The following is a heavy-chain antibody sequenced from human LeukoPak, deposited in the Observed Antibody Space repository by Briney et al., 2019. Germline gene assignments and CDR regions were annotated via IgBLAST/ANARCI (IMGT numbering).Heavy chain of an antibody. D-gene: IGHD1-1*01. CDR3: ARVAKERVGGVYYFDY. CDR1: GFTFSDYD. V-gene: IGHV3-13*01. Sequence: GGSLTLSCAASGFTFSDYDMHWVRQATGKGLEWVSAIGTAGDTYYTGSVKGRFTISRENAKNSLYLQMTSLRAGDTAVYYCARVAKERVGGVYYFDYWGQGTLVTVSS. J-gene: IGHJ4*02. CDR2: IGTAGDT.